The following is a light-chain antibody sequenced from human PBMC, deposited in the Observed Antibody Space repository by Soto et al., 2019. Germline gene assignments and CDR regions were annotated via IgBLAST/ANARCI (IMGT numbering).Light chain of an antibody. CDR3: QQYDSYSSGP. V-gene: IGKV1-9*01. CDR1: QGISSY. CDR2: AAS. J-gene: IGKJ1*01. Sequence: DIQLTQSPSFLSASVGDRVTITCRASQGISSYLAWYQQRPGKAPKLLIYAASTLQSGVPSRFSGSGSGTEFALTISSLQPEDFATYYCQQYDSYSSGPFGQGTKVDI.